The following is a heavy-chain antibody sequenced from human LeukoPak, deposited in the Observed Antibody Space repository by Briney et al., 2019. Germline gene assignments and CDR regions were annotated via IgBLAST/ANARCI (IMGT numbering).Heavy chain of an antibody. CDR1: GGSISTFY. Sequence: PSETLSLTCTVSGGSISTFYWSWLWQPPGKQLEWIGYVYYSGSTNYNPSFKTRVTISVDTSKNQFSLKLSSVTPADTAVYYCARVDYDSSGYFDYWGQGTLVTVSS. CDR3: ARVDYDSSGYFDY. D-gene: IGHD3-22*01. CDR2: VYYSGST. J-gene: IGHJ4*02. V-gene: IGHV4-59*01.